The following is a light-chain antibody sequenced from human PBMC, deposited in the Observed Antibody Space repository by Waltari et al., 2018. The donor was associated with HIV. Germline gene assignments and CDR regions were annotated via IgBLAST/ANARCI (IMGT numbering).Light chain of an antibody. J-gene: IGLJ3*02. CDR2: EVS. CDR1: TSDVGGYNY. CDR3: SSYTSSSTRV. V-gene: IGLV2-14*01. Sequence: QSALTQPASVSGSPGQSITISCTGTTSDVGGYNYVPRYTQPPGKAPKPMIYEVSNPPSGVCNRVAGSKTGDTASLTIAGLQAEDEADYYCSSYTSSSTRVFGGGTNLTVL.